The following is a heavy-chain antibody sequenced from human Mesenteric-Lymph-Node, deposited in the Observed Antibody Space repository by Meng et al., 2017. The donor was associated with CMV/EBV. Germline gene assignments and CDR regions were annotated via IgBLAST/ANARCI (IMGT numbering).Heavy chain of an antibody. D-gene: IGHD2-2*01. CDR1: GFTFDDYA. CDR3: AKGYCSSTSCYQDY. CDR2: ISWNSGSI. Sequence: GGSLRLSCAASGFTFDDYAMHWARQAPGKGLEWVSGISWNSGSIGYADSVKGRFTISRDNAKNSLYLQMNSLRAEDMALYYCAKGYCSSTSCYQDYWGQGTLVTVSS. V-gene: IGHV3-9*03. J-gene: IGHJ4*02.